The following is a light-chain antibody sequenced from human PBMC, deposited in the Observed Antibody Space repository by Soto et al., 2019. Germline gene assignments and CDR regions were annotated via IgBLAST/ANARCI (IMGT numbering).Light chain of an antibody. CDR2: DVT. CDR1: SSDVGGYDY. J-gene: IGLJ1*01. Sequence: QSVLTQPASVSGSPGQSITISCTGTSSDVGGYDYVSWYQQHPGKAPKLMIYDVTNRPSGVSNRFSGSKSGNTASLTISGLQAEDEADYYCISYASINTYVFGTGTKGTVL. CDR3: ISYASINTYV. V-gene: IGLV2-14*01.